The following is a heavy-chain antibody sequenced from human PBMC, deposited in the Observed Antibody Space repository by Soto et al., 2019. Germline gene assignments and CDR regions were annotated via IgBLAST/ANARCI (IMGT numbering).Heavy chain of an antibody. Sequence: GESLKISCKGSGYSFTSYWIGWVRQMPGKGLEWMGIIYPGDSDTRYSPSFQGQVTISADKSISTAYLQWSSLKASDTAMYYCARRARPQLRYSSSFDYWGQGTLVTVSS. D-gene: IGHD6-13*01. V-gene: IGHV5-51*01. CDR2: IYPGDSDT. CDR1: GYSFTSYW. J-gene: IGHJ4*02. CDR3: ARRARPQLRYSSSFDY.